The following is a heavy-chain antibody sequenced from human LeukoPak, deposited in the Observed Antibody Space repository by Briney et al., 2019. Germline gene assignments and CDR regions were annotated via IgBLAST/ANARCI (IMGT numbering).Heavy chain of an antibody. Sequence: SGGSLRLSCAASGFTFSTYEMNWVRQAPGKGLEWVSAISGSGGSTYYADSVKGRFTISRDNSKNTLYLQMNSLRAEDTAVYYCAKGRPSGFDYWGQGTLVTVSS. CDR1: GFTFSTYE. J-gene: IGHJ4*02. D-gene: IGHD7-27*01. V-gene: IGHV3-23*01. CDR3: AKGRPSGFDY. CDR2: ISGSGGST.